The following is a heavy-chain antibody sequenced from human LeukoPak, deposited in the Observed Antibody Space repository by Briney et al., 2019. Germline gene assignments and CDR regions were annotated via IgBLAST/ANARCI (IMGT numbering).Heavy chain of an antibody. V-gene: IGHV4-59*11. Sequence: PSETLSLTCTVSGGSISSHYWSWIRQPPGKTLEWIGYIYYSGSTNYNPSLRSRVIISVDSSKNQFSLKLSSVTAADTAVYYCARGSGQWGFDSWGQGTLVTVPS. D-gene: IGHD3-10*01. J-gene: IGHJ4*02. CDR2: IYYSGST. CDR3: ARGSGQWGFDS. CDR1: GGSISSHY.